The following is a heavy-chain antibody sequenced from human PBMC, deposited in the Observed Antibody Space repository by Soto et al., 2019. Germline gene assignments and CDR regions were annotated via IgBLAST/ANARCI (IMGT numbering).Heavy chain of an antibody. CDR1: GFSFSNYD. CDR2: IGFAGDP. D-gene: IGHD2-15*01. Sequence: EVQLVESGGGLVQPGGSLRLSCAASGFSFSNYDMHWVRQVAGKGLEWVSAIGFAGDPFYTDSVKGRFTISRENAKDSLFLQMNNLRAGDTAVYYCARGSFGASNFPAYMDVWGRGTTVAVSS. CDR3: ARGSFGASNFPAYMDV. J-gene: IGHJ6*03. V-gene: IGHV3-13*05.